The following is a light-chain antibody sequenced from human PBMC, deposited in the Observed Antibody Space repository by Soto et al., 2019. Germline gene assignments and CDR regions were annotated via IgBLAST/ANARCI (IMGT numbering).Light chain of an antibody. Sequence: EIVLTQSPGTLSLSPGERATLSCRASQSVSSYLAWYQQKPGQAPRLLISGASSRATGIPDRFSGSGSGTDFTLTISRLEPEDFALYYCQQYGSSPKTFGQGTKVE. CDR2: GAS. CDR3: QQYGSSPKT. CDR1: QSVSSY. J-gene: IGKJ1*01. V-gene: IGKV3-20*01.